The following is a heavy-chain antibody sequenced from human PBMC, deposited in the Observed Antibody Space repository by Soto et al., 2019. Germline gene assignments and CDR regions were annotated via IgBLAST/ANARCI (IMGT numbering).Heavy chain of an antibody. CDR2: VYYSGTT. J-gene: IGHJ4*02. CDR1: GGSISSGGYY. D-gene: IGHD1-26*01. V-gene: IGHV4-30-4*08. CDR3: VTVNLVGAAYYFDY. Sequence: KTSETLSLTCTVSGGSISSGGYYWSWIRQHPGKGLEWIGYVYYSGTTYSHPSLNSRVSISVDTSEDQFSLRLTSVTAADTAVYYCVTVNLVGAAYYFDYWGPGTLVTVSS.